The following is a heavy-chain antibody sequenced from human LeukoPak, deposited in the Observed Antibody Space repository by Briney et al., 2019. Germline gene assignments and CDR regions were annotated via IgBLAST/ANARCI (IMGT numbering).Heavy chain of an antibody. J-gene: IGHJ4*02. CDR1: GFTFSSYA. Sequence: GGSLRLSRAASGFTFSSYAMSWVRQAPGKGLEWVSSISSSSSYIYYADSVKGRFTISRDNAKNSLYLQMNSLRAEDTAVYYCARDWSSGYDYAFDYWGQGTLVTVSS. D-gene: IGHD5-12*01. V-gene: IGHV3-21*01. CDR3: ARDWSSGYDYAFDY. CDR2: ISSSSSYI.